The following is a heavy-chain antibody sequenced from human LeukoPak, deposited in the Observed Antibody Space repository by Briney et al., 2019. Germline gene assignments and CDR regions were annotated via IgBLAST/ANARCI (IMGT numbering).Heavy chain of an antibody. CDR3: AREGYCSGGSCYSGHWFDP. D-gene: IGHD2-15*01. CDR2: IIPIFGTA. J-gene: IGHJ5*02. V-gene: IGHV1-69*13. Sequence: GASVKVSCKASGGTFSSYAISWVRQAPGQGLEWMGGIIPIFGTANYAQKFQGRVTITADESTSTAYMELSSLRSEDTAVYYCAREGYCSGGSCYSGHWFDPWGQGTLVTVSS. CDR1: GGTFSSYA.